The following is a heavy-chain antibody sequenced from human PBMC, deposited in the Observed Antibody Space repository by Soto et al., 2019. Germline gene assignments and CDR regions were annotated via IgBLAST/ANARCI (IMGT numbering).Heavy chain of an antibody. D-gene: IGHD3-22*01. Sequence: KVSCKASGGTFSSYAISWVRQAPGQGLEWMGGIIPIFGTANYAQKFQGRVTITADKSTSTAYMELSSLRSEDTAVYYCASGSYDSGGYYPFDYWGQGTLVTVSS. CDR3: ASGSYDSGGYYPFDY. V-gene: IGHV1-69*06. CDR2: IIPIFGTA. J-gene: IGHJ4*02. CDR1: GGTFSSYA.